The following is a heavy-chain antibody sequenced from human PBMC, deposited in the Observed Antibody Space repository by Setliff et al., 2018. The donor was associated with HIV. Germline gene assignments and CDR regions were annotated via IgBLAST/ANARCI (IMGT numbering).Heavy chain of an antibody. CDR2: IIPIFGTA. D-gene: IGHD2-2*01. J-gene: IGHJ4*02. Sequence: SVKVSCKASGYTFTSYDINWVRQATGQGLEWMGGIIPIFGTANYAQKFQGRVTITADESTSTAYMELSSLRSDDTAVYYCARGPPIVVVPAALLTFDYWGQGTLVTVSS. CDR3: ARGPPIVVVPAALLTFDY. V-gene: IGHV1-69*13. CDR1: GYTFTSYD.